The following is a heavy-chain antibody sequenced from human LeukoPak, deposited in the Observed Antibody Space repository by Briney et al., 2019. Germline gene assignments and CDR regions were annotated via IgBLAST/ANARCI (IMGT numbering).Heavy chain of an antibody. V-gene: IGHV3-23*01. CDR1: TFIFSDYA. CDR2: ISGGGDAT. J-gene: IGHJ3*02. Sequence: GGSLRLSCAASTFIFSDYAMTWVRQAPGKGLEWVSTISGGGDATYYAHSVKGRFAVSRDNSKKTLYLQLNSLRAEDTAVYYCTRDQRKYCRRTTCFVFDIWGQGTVVSVSS. D-gene: IGHD2-2*01. CDR3: TRDQRKYCRRTTCFVFDI.